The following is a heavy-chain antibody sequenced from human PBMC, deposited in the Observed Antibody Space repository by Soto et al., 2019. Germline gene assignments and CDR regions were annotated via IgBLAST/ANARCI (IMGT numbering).Heavy chain of an antibody. CDR2: INHSGST. Sequence: SETLSLTCAVYGGSFSGYYWSWIRQPPGKGLEWIGEINHSGSTNYNPSIKSRVTISVDTSKNQFSLKLSSVTAADTAVYYCARVLVGKRRTYYFDYWGQGTLVTVSS. CDR1: GGSFSGYY. V-gene: IGHV4-34*01. J-gene: IGHJ4*02. D-gene: IGHD1-1*01. CDR3: ARVLVGKRRTYYFDY.